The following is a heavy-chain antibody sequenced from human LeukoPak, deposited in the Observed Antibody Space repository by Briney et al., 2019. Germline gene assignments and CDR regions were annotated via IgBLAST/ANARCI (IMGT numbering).Heavy chain of an antibody. CDR3: VRETSSSAHY. V-gene: IGHV4-39*07. J-gene: IGHJ4*02. CDR1: GGSMSSGDYY. D-gene: IGHD6-6*01. CDR2: ISYSGRT. Sequence: PSETLSLTCTVSGGSMSSGDYYWAWVRQPPGKGLEWIGSISYSGRTFYKPSLTSRVAISIDASKSQFSLGLSSVTAADTAVYYCVRETSSSAHYWGQGTLVTVSS.